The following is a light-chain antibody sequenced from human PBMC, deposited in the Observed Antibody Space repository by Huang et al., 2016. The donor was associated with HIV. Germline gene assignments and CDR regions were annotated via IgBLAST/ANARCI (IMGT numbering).Light chain of an antibody. J-gene: IGKJ3*01. CDR2: DAS. CDR1: HDINTY. V-gene: IGKV1-9*01. Sequence: QLTQSPSSLSASIGDRVTIACRASHDINTYLAWYQQKPGRAPKLLIYDASKLQTGVPSRFRGFGSGTAFSLTITSLQPDDFAVYYCQQLSAYPLSFGPGTTVD. CDR3: QQLSAYPLS.